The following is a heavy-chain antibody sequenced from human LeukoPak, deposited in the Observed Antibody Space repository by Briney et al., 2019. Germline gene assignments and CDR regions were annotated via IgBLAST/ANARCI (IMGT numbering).Heavy chain of an antibody. CDR3: ARAKRQQLVLGNWFDP. D-gene: IGHD6-13*01. CDR1: GFTFSNAW. CDR2: IKEDGSEK. Sequence: GGSLRLSCAASGFTFSNAWMTWVRQAPGKGLEWVANIKEDGSEKYYVDSVRGRFTISRDNAKNSLYLQMNSLRAEDTAVYYCARAKRQQLVLGNWFDPWGQGTLVTVSS. J-gene: IGHJ5*02. V-gene: IGHV3-7*01.